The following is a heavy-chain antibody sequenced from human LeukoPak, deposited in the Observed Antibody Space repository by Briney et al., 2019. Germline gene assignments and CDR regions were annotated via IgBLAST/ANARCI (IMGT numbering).Heavy chain of an antibody. CDR3: ARLDVLLWFGEYGAFDI. V-gene: IGHV4-59*08. Sequence: SETLSLTCTVSGGFISNYYWSWLRQPPGKGLEWIGYIYYSGSTNYNPFLKCRVTISVDTSKNQFSLKLSSVTAADTAVYYCARLDVLLWFGEYGAFDIWGQGTMVTVSS. J-gene: IGHJ3*02. CDR1: GGFISNYY. CDR2: IYYSGST. D-gene: IGHD3-10*01.